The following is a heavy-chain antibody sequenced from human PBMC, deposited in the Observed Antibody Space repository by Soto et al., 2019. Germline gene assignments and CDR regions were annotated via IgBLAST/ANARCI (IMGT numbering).Heavy chain of an antibody. V-gene: IGHV4-34*01. Sequence: SETLSLTCAVYVGSFSDYYWSWIRQPPGKGLEWIGEINHSGSTKYSPSLKSRVTISVDTSKNQFSLKVSSVTAADTAVYYCARVAGSYYSFGMDVWGRGNSVTVSS. J-gene: IGHJ6*02. CDR1: VGSFSDYY. CDR2: INHSGST. D-gene: IGHD6-13*01. CDR3: ARVAGSYYSFGMDV.